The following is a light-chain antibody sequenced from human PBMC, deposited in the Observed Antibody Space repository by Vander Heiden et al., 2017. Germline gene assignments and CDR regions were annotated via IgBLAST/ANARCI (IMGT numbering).Light chain of an antibody. J-gene: IGKJ4*01. V-gene: IGKV1-39*01. CDR2: AAS. CDR3: QQSYSTTT. CDR1: QSISSY. Sequence: DIQMTQSPSSLSASVGDRVTITCRASQSISSYLNWYQQKPGKAPKLLIYAASSLQSGVPSRFSGSGSGTDFTLTISSLQPEDFATYYGQQSYSTTTLDGGTKVKIK.